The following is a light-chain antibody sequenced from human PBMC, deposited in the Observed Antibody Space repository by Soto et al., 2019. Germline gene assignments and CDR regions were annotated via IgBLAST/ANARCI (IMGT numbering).Light chain of an antibody. CDR2: DAS. CDR1: QSVSSD. CDR3: QQLSSYPLT. J-gene: IGKJ4*01. Sequence: EIVMTQSPATLSVSPGERATLSCRASQSVSSDLAWYHQKPGQAPRLLIYDASRRDIGVPDRFSGSGSGTDFTLQISRLEPEDFAVYYCQQLSSYPLTFGGGTKVDIK. V-gene: IGKV3D-20*02.